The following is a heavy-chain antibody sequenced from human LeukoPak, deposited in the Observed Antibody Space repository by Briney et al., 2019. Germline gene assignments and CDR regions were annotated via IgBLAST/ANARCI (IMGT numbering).Heavy chain of an antibody. V-gene: IGHV3-66*02. CDR1: EFTVSSNY. Sequence: GGSLRLSCAASEFTVSSNYMSWVRQAPGKGLEWVSVTYSGGSTYYADSVKGRFTISRDNSKNTLYLQMNSLRAEDTAMYYCARGLHLGSDIWGQGTMVTVSS. D-gene: IGHD7-27*01. J-gene: IGHJ3*02. CDR2: TYSGGST. CDR3: ARGLHLGSDI.